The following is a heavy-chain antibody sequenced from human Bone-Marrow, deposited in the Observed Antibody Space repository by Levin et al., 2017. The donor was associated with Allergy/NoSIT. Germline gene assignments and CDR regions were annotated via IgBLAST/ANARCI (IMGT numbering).Heavy chain of an antibody. D-gene: IGHD1-1*01. V-gene: IGHV3-64D*06. CDR3: VNGLERRLGCY. Sequence: GESLKISCSASGFTFSSYAMHWVRQAPGKGLEYVSAISSNGGSTYYADSVKGRFTISRDNSKNTLYLQMSSLRAEDTAVYYCVNGLERRLGCYWGQGTLVTVSS. J-gene: IGHJ4*02. CDR2: ISSNGGST. CDR1: GFTFSSYA.